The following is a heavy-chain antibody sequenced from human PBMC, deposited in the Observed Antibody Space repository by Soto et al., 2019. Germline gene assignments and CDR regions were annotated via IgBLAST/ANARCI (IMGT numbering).Heavy chain of an antibody. CDR1: GYTFTSYG. J-gene: IGHJ5*02. CDR2: ISAYNGNT. V-gene: IGHV1-18*01. D-gene: IGHD3-16*01. Sequence: ASVKVSCKASGYTFTSYGISWVRQAPGQGLEWMGWISAYNGNTNYAQKLQGRVTMTTDTSTSTAYMELRSLRSDDTAVYYCAVLTPRGTSAWFDPWGQGTLVTVSS. CDR3: AVLTPRGTSAWFDP.